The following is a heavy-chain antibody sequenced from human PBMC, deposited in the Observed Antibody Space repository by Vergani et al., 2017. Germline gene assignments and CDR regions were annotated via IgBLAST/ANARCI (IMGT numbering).Heavy chain of an antibody. Sequence: QVQLQESGPGLVKPSETLSLTCTVSGGSISSYYWSWIRQPPGKGLEWIGYIYYSGSTNYNPSLKSRVTISVDTSKNQFSLKLSTVTAADTAGYYCARDRRNGHYGSGKYFDYWGQGTLVTVSS. CDR3: ARDRRNGHYGSGKYFDY. CDR1: GGSISSYY. V-gene: IGHV4-59*01. CDR2: IYYSGST. D-gene: IGHD3-10*01. J-gene: IGHJ4*02.